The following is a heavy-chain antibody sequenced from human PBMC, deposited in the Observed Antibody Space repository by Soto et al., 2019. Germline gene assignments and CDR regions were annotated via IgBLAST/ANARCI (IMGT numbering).Heavy chain of an antibody. CDR1: GGAFSSYA. D-gene: IGHD2-2*01. Sequence: SVKVSCKACGGAFSSYAISLVRQAPGQGLEWMGGIIPIFGTANYAQKFQGRVTITADESTSTACMELSSLRSEDTAVYYCAREGPASTIEGYDAFDIWAQGTMVTVS. CDR3: AREGPASTIEGYDAFDI. V-gene: IGHV1-69*13. J-gene: IGHJ3*02. CDR2: IIPIFGTA.